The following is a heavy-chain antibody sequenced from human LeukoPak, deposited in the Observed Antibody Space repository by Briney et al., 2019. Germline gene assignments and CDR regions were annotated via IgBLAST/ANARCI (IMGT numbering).Heavy chain of an antibody. CDR1: GFTFSGYA. CDR3: VREGPGDRRQFDY. Sequence: GGSLGLSCAASGFTFSGYAMHWVRQAPGRGLEWVAVIWHDGSSKYYADSVKGRFTISRDNSKNTLYLQMSSLRDDDTAVYYCVREGPGDRRQFDYWGQGTLVTVSA. J-gene: IGHJ4*02. CDR2: IWHDGSSK. D-gene: IGHD7-27*01. V-gene: IGHV3-33*08.